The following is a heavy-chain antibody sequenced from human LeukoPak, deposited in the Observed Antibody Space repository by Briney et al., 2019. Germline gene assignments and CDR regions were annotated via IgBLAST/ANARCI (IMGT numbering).Heavy chain of an antibody. CDR3: ARDSSRGSGWYSSPYYYFDY. CDR1: GGTFSSYA. V-gene: IGHV1-69*13. J-gene: IGHJ4*02. Sequence: GASVKVSCKASGGTFSSYAISWVRQAPGQGLEWMGGIIPIFGTANYAQKFQGRVTITADESTSTAYMELSSLRSEDTAVYYCARDSSRGSGWYSSPYYYFDYWGQGTLVTVSS. D-gene: IGHD6-19*01. CDR2: IIPIFGTA.